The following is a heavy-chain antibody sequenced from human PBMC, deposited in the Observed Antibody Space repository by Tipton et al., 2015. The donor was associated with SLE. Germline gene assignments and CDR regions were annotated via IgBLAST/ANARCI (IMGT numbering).Heavy chain of an antibody. D-gene: IGHD5-24*01. CDR2: IDYSGNA. CDR1: ADSIATNNYY. J-gene: IGHJ4*02. Sequence: TLSLTCTVAADSIATNNYYWGWIRQPPGKGLEWIGTIDYSGNAYNNPSLKSRVIISVDTSKNQFSLKLSSVTAADTAMYYCARLSGYNYRGFFDYWGQGTLVTVSS. V-gene: IGHV4-39*01. CDR3: ARLSGYNYRGFFDY.